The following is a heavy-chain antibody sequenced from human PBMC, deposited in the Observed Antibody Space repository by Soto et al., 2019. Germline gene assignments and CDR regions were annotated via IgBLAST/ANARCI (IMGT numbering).Heavy chain of an antibody. CDR2: IHWSGGRI. CDR1: GFTFDEFA. Sequence: GGSLRLSCAASGFTFDEFAMSWVRQAPGKGLEWVSGIHWSGGRIGYADSVKGRFTISRDNTKNSLYLEMNSLRAEDTALYYCARGGYDPYYFDHWGQGTLVTVSS. D-gene: IGHD3-16*01. J-gene: IGHJ4*02. CDR3: ARGGYDPYYFDH. V-gene: IGHV3-20*04.